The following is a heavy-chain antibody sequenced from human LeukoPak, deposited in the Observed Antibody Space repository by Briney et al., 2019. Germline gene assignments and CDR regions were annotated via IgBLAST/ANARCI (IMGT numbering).Heavy chain of an antibody. D-gene: IGHD1-1*01. CDR3: ASLKNVDFFDY. CDR2: IYHSGST. Sequence: SETLSLTCTVSGGSISSSNWWSWVRQPPGKGLEWIGEIYHSGSTNYNPSLKSRVTISVDKSKNQFSLKLSSVTAAGTAVYYCASLKNVDFFDYWGQGTLVTVSS. V-gene: IGHV4-4*02. CDR1: GGSISSSNW. J-gene: IGHJ4*02.